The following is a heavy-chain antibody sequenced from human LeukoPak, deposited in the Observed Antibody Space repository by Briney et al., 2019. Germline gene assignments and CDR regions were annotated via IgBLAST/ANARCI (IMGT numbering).Heavy chain of an antibody. J-gene: IGHJ4*02. CDR2: ISSSGSTI. CDR3: ARDYGGSSPFDY. CDR1: GFTFSSYE. Sequence: GGSLRLSCAASGFTFSSYEMHWVRQAPGKGLEWVSYISSSGSTIYYADSVKGRFTISRENAKNSLYLQMNSLRAEDTAVYYCARDYGGSSPFDYWGQGTLVTVSS. V-gene: IGHV3-48*03. D-gene: IGHD2-15*01.